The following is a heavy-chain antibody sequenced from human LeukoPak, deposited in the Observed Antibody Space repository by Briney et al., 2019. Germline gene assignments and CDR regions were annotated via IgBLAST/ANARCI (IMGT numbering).Heavy chain of an antibody. V-gene: IGHV3-21*01. CDR2: ISSSSSYI. J-gene: IGHJ4*02. CDR3: ARGPYSGSPASTYYFDY. D-gene: IGHD1-26*01. CDR1: GFTFSSYI. Sequence: PGGSLRLSCAASGFTFSSYIMNWVRQAPGKGLEWVSSISSSSSYIYYADSVKGRFTISRDNAKNSLYLQMNSLRAEDTAVYYCARGPYSGSPASTYYFDYWGQGTLVTVSS.